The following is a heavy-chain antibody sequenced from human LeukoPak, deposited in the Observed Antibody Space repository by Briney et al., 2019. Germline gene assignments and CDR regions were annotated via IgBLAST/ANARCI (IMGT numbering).Heavy chain of an antibody. CDR2: INPNNGNT. D-gene: IGHD2-15*01. CDR3: ASTHCSDGSCYWSSLDY. CDR1: GYTFTGYY. V-gene: IGHV1-18*04. J-gene: IGHJ4*02. Sequence: ASVKVSCKASGYTFTGYYMHWVRQAPGQGLEWMGWINPNNGNTNYAQKLQGRLTMTTDTSTSTAYMELRSLRSDETAVYYCASTHCSDGSCYWSSLDYWGQGTLVTVSS.